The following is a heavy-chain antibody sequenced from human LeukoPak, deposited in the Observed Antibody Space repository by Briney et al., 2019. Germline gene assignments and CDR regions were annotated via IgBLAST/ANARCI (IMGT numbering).Heavy chain of an antibody. Sequence: SETLSLTCAVSGGSISSSNWWSWVRQPPGKGLEWIGEIYHSGSTNYNPSLKSRVTISVDKSKNQFSLKVSSVTAADTAMYYCATTRWTSERGGFDYWGKGTLVTVSS. CDR2: IYHSGST. CDR1: GGSISSSNW. CDR3: ATTRWTSERGGFDY. J-gene: IGHJ4*02. D-gene: IGHD1-1*01. V-gene: IGHV4-4*02.